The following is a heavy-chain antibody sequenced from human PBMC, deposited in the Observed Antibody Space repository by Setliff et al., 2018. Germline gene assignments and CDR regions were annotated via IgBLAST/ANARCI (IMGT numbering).Heavy chain of an antibody. D-gene: IGHD3-22*01. CDR2: INNGGVSA. CDR3: VRELRVIVGVGIQGVFDI. V-gene: IGHV3-23*01. CDR1: GFAFTSYD. J-gene: IGHJ3*02. Sequence: PGGSLRLSCVTSGFAFTSYDMTWVRQAPGKGLEWVASINNGGVSADYTDSVKGRFTISRDNSRNTLYLQMNSLRPEDTAVYYCVRELRVIVGVGIQGVFDIWGQGTMVTVSS.